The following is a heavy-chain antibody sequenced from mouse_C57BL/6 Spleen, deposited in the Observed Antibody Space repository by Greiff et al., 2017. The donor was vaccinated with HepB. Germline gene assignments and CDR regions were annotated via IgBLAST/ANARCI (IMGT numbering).Heavy chain of an antibody. J-gene: IGHJ1*03. CDR2: IYPGDGDT. V-gene: IGHV1-82*01. D-gene: IGHD2-4*01. CDR3: ARGPYDYDARYFDV. Sequence: VQLQQSGPELVKPGASVKISCKASGYAFSSSWMNWVKQRPGKGLEWIGRIYPGDGDTNYNGKFKGKATLTADKSSSTAYMQLSSLTSEDSAVYFCARGPYDYDARYFDVWGTGTTVTVSS. CDR1: GYAFSSSW.